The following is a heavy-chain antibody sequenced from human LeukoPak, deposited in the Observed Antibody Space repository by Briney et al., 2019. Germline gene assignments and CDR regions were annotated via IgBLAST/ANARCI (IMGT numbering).Heavy chain of an antibody. D-gene: IGHD3-22*01. CDR3: ARDWRDSSGKFPNDAFDI. J-gene: IGHJ3*02. CDR2: INSDGSST. V-gene: IGHV3-74*01. Sequence: GGSLRLSCAASGFTFSSYWMHWVRQAPGKGLVWVSRINSDGSSTSYADSVKGRFTISRDNAKNTLYLQMNSLRAEDTAVYYCARDWRDSSGKFPNDAFDIWGQGTMVTVSS. CDR1: GFTFSSYW.